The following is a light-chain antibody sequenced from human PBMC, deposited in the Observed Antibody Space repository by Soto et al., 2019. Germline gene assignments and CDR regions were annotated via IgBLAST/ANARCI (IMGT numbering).Light chain of an antibody. J-gene: IGLJ2*01. V-gene: IGLV1-51*01. CDR3: GKWDSSLSAVV. CDR2: DNN. Sequence: QSVLTQPPSVSAAPGQTVTISCSGSSSNIGNNFVSWYQQLPGTAPKILIYDNNKRPSGIPDRFSGSKSGTSATLGSTGLQTGDEADYYCGKWDSSLSAVVFGGGTKLTVL. CDR1: SSNIGNNF.